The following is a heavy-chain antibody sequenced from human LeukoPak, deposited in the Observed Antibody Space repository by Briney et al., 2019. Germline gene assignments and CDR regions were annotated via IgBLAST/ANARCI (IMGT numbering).Heavy chain of an antibody. V-gene: IGHV3-11*01. CDR3: TRDPDTSSKVDY. Sequence: GGSLRLSCATSGFTFSDYYMSWIRHAPGKGLEWASYISSSGSPLYYADSEKGRFTISRDNANNSVLLQMNSLRAEDTAVYYCTRDPDTSSKVDYWGQGALVTVSS. CDR1: GFTFSDYY. J-gene: IGHJ4*02. CDR2: ISSSGSPL. D-gene: IGHD6-6*01.